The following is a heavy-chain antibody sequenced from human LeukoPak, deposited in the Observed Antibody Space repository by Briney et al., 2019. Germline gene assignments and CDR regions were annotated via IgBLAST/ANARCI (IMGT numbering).Heavy chain of an antibody. CDR2: IRSKANTYAT. V-gene: IGHV3-73*01. CDR3: IRRPDSGWPDY. J-gene: IGHJ4*02. Sequence: PGGSLRLSCAASDFTFSGSGFTFSGSAVHWVRQASGKGLEWVGRIRSKANTYATTYAAPVKGRFTISRDDSKNTAYLQMNSLKTEDTAVYFCIRRPDSGWPDYWGQGTLVTVSS. D-gene: IGHD6-19*01. CDR1: DFTFSGSGFTFSGSA.